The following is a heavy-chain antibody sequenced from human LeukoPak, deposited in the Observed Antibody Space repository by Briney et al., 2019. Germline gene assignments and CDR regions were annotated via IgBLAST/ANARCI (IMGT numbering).Heavy chain of an antibody. V-gene: IGHV4-4*02. CDR3: ASAPVAGYYFDY. CDR1: GGSISSSNW. J-gene: IGHJ4*02. Sequence: SETLSLTCAVSGGSISSSNWWSWVRQPPGKGLEWIGEIYHSGSTNYNPSLKSRVTISVDKSKNQFSLKLSSVTAADTAVYYCASAPVAGYYFDYWGQGTLVTVSS. CDR2: IYHSGST. D-gene: IGHD6-19*01.